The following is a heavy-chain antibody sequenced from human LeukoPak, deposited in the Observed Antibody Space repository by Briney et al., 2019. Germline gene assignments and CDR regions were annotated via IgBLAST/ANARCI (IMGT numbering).Heavy chain of an antibody. V-gene: IGHV3-7*01. CDR3: ARDRGFDNFDY. CDR2: IKEDGSDK. CDR1: GFSFSTYW. D-gene: IGHD3-9*01. Sequence: GGSLRLSCAASGFSFSTYWMRWVRQAPGKGLEWVANIKEDGSDKNYVDSVKGRFTIARDNAKNYVYPQMKSLRAEDTAVYYCARDRGFDNFDYWGQGTLVTVSS. J-gene: IGHJ4*02.